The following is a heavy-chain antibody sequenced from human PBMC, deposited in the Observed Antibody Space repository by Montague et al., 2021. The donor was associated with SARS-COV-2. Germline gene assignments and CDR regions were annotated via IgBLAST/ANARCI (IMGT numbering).Heavy chain of an antibody. CDR3: ARGPSDTYYYNGMEV. Sequence: PALVKPTQTLTLTCTFSGFSLSTSGMCMTWIRQPPGKALEWLARIDWDGDKYYNTSLKSRLTISKDTSKNLVVLTMTNMDPVDTATYYCARGPSDTYYYNGMEVWGRGNTVTVSS. V-gene: IGHV2-70*11. J-gene: IGHJ6*02. CDR1: GFSLSTSGMC. CDR2: IDWDGDK.